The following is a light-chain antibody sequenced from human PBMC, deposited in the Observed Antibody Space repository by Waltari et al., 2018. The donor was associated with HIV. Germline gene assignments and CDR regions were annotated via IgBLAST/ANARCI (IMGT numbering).Light chain of an antibody. Sequence: QTVVTQEPSFSVSPGGTVTLTCGLSSGSVSTNYYTSWYQQTPGQAPLTLIYSTNTRSSGVPDRFSGSILGNKAALTITGAQADDESDYYCVLYMGSGIWVFGGGTKLTVL. CDR1: SGSVSTNYY. CDR3: VLYMGSGIWV. V-gene: IGLV8-61*01. CDR2: STN. J-gene: IGLJ3*02.